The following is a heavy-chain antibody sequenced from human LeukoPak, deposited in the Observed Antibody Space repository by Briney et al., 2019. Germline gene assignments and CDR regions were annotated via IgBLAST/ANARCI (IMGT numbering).Heavy chain of an antibody. CDR3: ARRFFRGVLSYYFDY. Sequence: GASRQISAKSSGSTLSTQWSRWVRRLPAKGLEWLGVIYPGDSDTTNSPSFQGQVTDSADKFINTAYLQWSSLKSSDTATYYCARRFFRGVLSYYFDYWGQGTQVTVSS. D-gene: IGHD2/OR15-2a*01. CDR2: IYPGDSDT. CDR1: GSTLSTQW. J-gene: IGHJ4*02. V-gene: IGHV5-51*03.